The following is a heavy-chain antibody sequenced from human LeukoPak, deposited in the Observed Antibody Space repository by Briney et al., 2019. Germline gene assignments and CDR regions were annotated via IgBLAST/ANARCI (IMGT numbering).Heavy chain of an antibody. V-gene: IGHV4-59*01. CDR1: GGSISSYY. CDR2: IYYSGST. J-gene: IGHJ4*02. CDR3: ARDKDTAYFVY. D-gene: IGHD5-18*01. Sequence: SETLSLTCTVSGGSISSYYWSWIRQPPGKGLEWIGYIYYSGSTNYNPSLKSRVTISVDTSKNQFSLRLSSVTAADTAVYYCARDKDTAYFVYWGQGTLVTVSS.